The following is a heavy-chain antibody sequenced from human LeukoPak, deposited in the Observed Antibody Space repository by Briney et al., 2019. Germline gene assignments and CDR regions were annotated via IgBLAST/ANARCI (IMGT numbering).Heavy chain of an antibody. V-gene: IGHV4-39*07. CDR1: GGSISSSSYY. D-gene: IGHD3-22*01. CDR3: ARATYYYDSSGYWTLEFDFDI. CDR2: IYYSGST. Sequence: PSETLSLTCTVSGGSISSSSYYWGWIRQPPGTGLEWLGSIYYSGSTYYNPSLKSRVTISVDTSKNQFSLKLSSVTAADTAVYYCARATYYYDSSGYWTLEFDFDIWGQGTMVTVSS. J-gene: IGHJ3*02.